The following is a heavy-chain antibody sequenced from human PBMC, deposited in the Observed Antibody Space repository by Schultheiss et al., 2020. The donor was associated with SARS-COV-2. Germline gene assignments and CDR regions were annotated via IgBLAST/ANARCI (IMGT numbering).Heavy chain of an antibody. CDR2: MNPNSGNT. J-gene: IGHJ4*02. CDR1: GYTFTSYD. Sequence: ASVKVSCKASGYTFTSYDINWVRQATGQGLEWMGWMNPNSGNTGYAQKFQGRVTMTRNTSISTAYMELSSLRSEDTAVYYCARGSQDTVIPDYWGQGTLVTVSS. CDR3: ARGSQDTVIPDY. D-gene: IGHD4-17*01. V-gene: IGHV1-8*01.